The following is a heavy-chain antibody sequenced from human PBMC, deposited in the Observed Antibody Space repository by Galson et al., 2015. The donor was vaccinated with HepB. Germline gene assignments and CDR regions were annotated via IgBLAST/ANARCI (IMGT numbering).Heavy chain of an antibody. V-gene: IGHV3-23*01. CDR2: ISGNGAST. Sequence: SLRLSCAAYGFTFLNYAMHWVRQAPGEGLEWVPVISGNGASTYYTDSVKGRFTIFRDNSQNTVYLQMNSLRAEDTALYYCAKVVGGVTDAFDIWGQGTMVTVSS. J-gene: IGHJ3*02. D-gene: IGHD3-16*01. CDR3: AKVVGGVTDAFDI. CDR1: GFTFLNYA.